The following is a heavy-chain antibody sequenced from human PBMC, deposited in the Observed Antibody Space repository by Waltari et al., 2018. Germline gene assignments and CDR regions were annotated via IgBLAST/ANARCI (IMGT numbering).Heavy chain of an antibody. Sequence: QVQLQESGPGLVKPSGTLSLICSVSGGSINSSEWWTWVRQPPGKGLEWIGEVYHSGNTNYNPSLKSRVTISVDKSNNQLSLKMNSVTAADTAVYYCARNFDSWGQGTLVTVSS. CDR1: GGSINSSEW. CDR3: ARNFDS. J-gene: IGHJ4*02. V-gene: IGHV4-4*02. CDR2: VYHSGNT.